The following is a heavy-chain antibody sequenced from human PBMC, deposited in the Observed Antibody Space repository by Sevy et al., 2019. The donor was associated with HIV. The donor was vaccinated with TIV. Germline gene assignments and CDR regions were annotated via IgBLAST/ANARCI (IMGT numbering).Heavy chain of an antibody. Sequence: GGSLRLSCAASGFSISGYGMHWVRQAPGKGLEWVAVIWYDGTNKEYVDSVKGRFTMSRDNSMDTLYLQMNSLRAEDTAVYYCARENIAVAGIGYYFDHWGQGTLVTVSS. J-gene: IGHJ4*02. V-gene: IGHV3-33*01. CDR2: IWYDGTNK. CDR3: ARENIAVAGIGYYFDH. CDR1: GFSISGYG. D-gene: IGHD6-19*01.